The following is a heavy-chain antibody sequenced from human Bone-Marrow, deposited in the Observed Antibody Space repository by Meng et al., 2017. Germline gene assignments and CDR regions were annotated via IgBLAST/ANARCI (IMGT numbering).Heavy chain of an antibody. V-gene: IGHV1-2*06. Sequence: QMQLVRSGAEAKQPGASVRVSCKASRYSFTGYYIHWVRQAPGQGLEWLGRIDCNNGGAIYAQKFQDRVTMTRDTSITTAYMDLSRLTSDDTAVYYCARDAGRAAGPRWGQGTLVTASS. J-gene: IGHJ4*02. CDR2: IDCNNGGA. CDR1: RYSFTGYY. CDR3: ARDAGRAAGPR. D-gene: IGHD6-13*01.